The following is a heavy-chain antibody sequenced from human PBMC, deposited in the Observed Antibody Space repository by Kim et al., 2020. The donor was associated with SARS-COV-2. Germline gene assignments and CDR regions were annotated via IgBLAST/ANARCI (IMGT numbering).Heavy chain of an antibody. Sequence: GGSLRLSCTVSGFNFRSLGTNWVRQAPGKGLEWVAVIWYDGSNKDHADSVKGRFTISRDKSKNTLYLQMNSLVVEGTAVLGATGGDNFSGGGPAYYFDFWGQGTLVTVSS. D-gene: IGHD2-21*02. J-gene: IGHJ4*02. CDR3: TGGDNFSGGGPAYYFDF. V-gene: IGHV3-33*08. CDR1: GFNFRSLG. CDR2: IWYDGSNK.